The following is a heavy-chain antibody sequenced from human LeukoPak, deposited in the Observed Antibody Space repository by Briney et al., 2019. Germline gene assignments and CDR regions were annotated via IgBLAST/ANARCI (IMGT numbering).Heavy chain of an antibody. CDR1: GYTFTGYY. V-gene: IGHV1-2*02. D-gene: IGHD2-15*01. J-gene: IGHJ6*03. CDR2: INPNSGGT. Sequence: GASVKVSCKASGYTFTGYYMHWVRQAPGQGLEWMGWINPNSGGTNYAQKFQGRVTMTRDTSISTAYMELSRLRSDDTAVYYCARDGPNCSGGSCYSNKNANYYYYYYYMDVWGKGTTVTVSS. CDR3: ARDGPNCSGGSCYSNKNANYYYYYYYMDV.